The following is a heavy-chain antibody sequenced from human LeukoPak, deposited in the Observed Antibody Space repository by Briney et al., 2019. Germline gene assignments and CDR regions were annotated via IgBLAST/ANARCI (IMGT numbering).Heavy chain of an antibody. V-gene: IGHV3-23*01. J-gene: IGHJ4*02. D-gene: IGHD5-12*01. CDR1: GFSFNNYA. CDR3: AKGAYDYIEIAYFDY. Sequence: SGGSLRLSCVASGFSFNNYAMNWVRQAPGKGLEWVSLIIGSSGSTFYADSVKGRFTISRDKSKNTLYLQMTSLRAEDTAVYYCAKGAYDYIEIAYFDYWGQGSLVTVSS. CDR2: IIGSSGST.